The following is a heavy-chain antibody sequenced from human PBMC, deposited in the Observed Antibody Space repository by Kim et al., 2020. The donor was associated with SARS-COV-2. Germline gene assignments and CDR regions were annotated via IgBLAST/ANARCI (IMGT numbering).Heavy chain of an antibody. CDR1: GFTFSSYA. CDR2: ISYDGSNK. J-gene: IGHJ6*02. CDR3: ARTYYDFWSGYWDYYYYGMDV. V-gene: IGHV3-30-3*01. D-gene: IGHD3-3*01. Sequence: GGSLRLSCAASGFTFSSYAMHWVRQAPGKGLEWVAVISYDGSNKYYADSVKGRFTISRDNSKNTLYLQMNSLRAEDTAVYYCARTYYDFWSGYWDYYYYGMDVWGQGTTVNVSS.